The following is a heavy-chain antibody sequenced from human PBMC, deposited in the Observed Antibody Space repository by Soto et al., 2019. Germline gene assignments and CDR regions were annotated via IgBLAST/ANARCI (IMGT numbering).Heavy chain of an antibody. CDR2: IIYDGSTK. Sequence: QVQLVESGGGVVQPGRSLRLSWAASGFTFSSYGMHWVRQAPGKGLEWLAVIIYDGSTKYYADSVKGRFTISRDNSKSTLYLQMNSLRAEDTAVYYCAKDRMGAGVRGYFDYWGQGTLVTVSS. J-gene: IGHJ4*02. CDR3: AKDRMGAGVRGYFDY. V-gene: IGHV3-30*18. CDR1: GFTFSSYG. D-gene: IGHD3-10*01.